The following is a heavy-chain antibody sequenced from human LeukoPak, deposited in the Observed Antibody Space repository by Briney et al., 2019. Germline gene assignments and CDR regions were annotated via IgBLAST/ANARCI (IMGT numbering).Heavy chain of an antibody. J-gene: IGHJ4*02. V-gene: IGHV4-39*01. CDR2: IYYSGST. CDR1: GGSISSSSYY. Sequence: PSETLSLTCTVSGGSISSSSYYWGWIRQPPGKGLEWIGSIYYSGSTYYNPSLKSRVTISVDTSKNQFSLKLSSVTAADTAVYYCAAPGYSSAYFDYWGQGTLVTVPS. D-gene: IGHD6-25*01. CDR3: AAPGYSSAYFDY.